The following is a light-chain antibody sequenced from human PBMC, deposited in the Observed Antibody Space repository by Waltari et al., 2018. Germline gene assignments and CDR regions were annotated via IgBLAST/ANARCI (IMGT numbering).Light chain of an antibody. CDR1: QSISNW. CDR3: QQYNSYSLLT. CDR2: KAS. J-gene: IGKJ4*01. Sequence: DIQMTQSPLTLSASVGDRVIITCRARQSISNWLAWYQHKPGKAPKLLIYKASTLASGVPSRFSGSGSGTDFSLTISSLQPDDFATYYCQQYNSYSLLTFGGGTKVEIK. V-gene: IGKV1-5*03.